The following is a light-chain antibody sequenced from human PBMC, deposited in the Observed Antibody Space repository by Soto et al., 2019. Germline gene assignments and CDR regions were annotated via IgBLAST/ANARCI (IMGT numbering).Light chain of an antibody. J-gene: IGLJ3*02. CDR2: SNN. V-gene: IGLV1-44*01. Sequence: QSVLTQPPSASGTPGQRVTISCSGSSSNIGSNPVNWYQQLPGTAPKLLIYSNNQRPSGVPDRFSGSKSGTSASLAISGLQYDNEADYYCAAWDDSLNGWVFGGGTKLTVL. CDR1: SSNIGSNP. CDR3: AAWDDSLNGWV.